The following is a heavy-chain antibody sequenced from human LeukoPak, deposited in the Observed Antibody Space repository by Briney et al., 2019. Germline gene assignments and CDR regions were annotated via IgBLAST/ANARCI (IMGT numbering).Heavy chain of an antibody. Sequence: PGGSLRLSCAASGFTFSSYSMNWVRQAPGKGLEWVSYISSSSSTIYYADSVKGRFTNSRDNAKNSLYLQMNSLRAEDTAVYYCARSTLGYCSSTSCSLDYWGQGTLVTVSS. V-gene: IGHV3-48*01. D-gene: IGHD2-2*01. J-gene: IGHJ4*02. CDR3: ARSTLGYCSSTSCSLDY. CDR2: ISSSSSTI. CDR1: GFTFSSYS.